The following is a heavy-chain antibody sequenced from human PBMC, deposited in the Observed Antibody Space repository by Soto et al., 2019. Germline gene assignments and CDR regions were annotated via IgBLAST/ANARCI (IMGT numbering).Heavy chain of an antibody. V-gene: IGHV4-39*01. CDR1: GGSITSSRFY. Sequence: SETLALTCTVSGGSITSSRFYGAWIRQPPGQGLEWIGSIDYSGNTYYKPSLKSRVAISVDTSKNQFSLRLTSVTAADTAVYYCARLRTALTNWFDPWGQGTLVTVSS. CDR3: ARLRTALTNWFDP. J-gene: IGHJ5*02. D-gene: IGHD2-8*01. CDR2: IDYSGNT.